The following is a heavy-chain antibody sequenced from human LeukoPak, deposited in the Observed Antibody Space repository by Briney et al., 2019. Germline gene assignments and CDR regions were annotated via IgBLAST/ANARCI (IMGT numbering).Heavy chain of an antibody. CDR2: ISSTGGTI. V-gene: IGHV3-48*04. Sequence: GGSLRLSCVASGFTFRNYLMNWVRQAPGKGLEWVSFISSTGGTIYYADSVKGRFTVSRDNDKNSLLLQMNTLRAEDTALYYCARGYSRAAFDIWGQGTMVTVSS. CDR3: ARGYSRAAFDI. J-gene: IGHJ3*02. CDR1: GFTFRNYL. D-gene: IGHD2-15*01.